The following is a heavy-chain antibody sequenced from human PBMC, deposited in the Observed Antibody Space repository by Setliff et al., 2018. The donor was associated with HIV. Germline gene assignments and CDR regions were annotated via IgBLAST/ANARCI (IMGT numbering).Heavy chain of an antibody. CDR2: IKSKTDGGTT. J-gene: IGHJ4*02. D-gene: IGHD1-1*01. CDR3: SADTEDSYNFYNCDY. V-gene: IGHV3-15*01. CDR1: GFTFSNAW. Sequence: GGSLRLSCAASGFTFSNAWMNWVRQAPGKGLEYIGRIKSKTDGGTTDYAAPVKGRFSISRDDSTNTVFLQMNSLKTDDTAVYYCSADTEDSYNFYNCDYWGPGIQVTVSS.